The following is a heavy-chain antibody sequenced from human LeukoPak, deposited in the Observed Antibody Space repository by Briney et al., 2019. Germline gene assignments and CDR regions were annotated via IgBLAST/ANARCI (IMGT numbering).Heavy chain of an antibody. CDR2: MNPNSGNT. Sequence: ASVKVSCKASGYTFTSYDINWVRQATGQGLEWMGWMNPNSGNTGYAQKVQGRVTMTRNTSISTAYMELSSLRSEDTAVYYCARGPYSSGWYSDYWGQGTLVTVSS. V-gene: IGHV1-8*01. CDR1: GYTFTSYD. D-gene: IGHD6-19*01. J-gene: IGHJ4*02. CDR3: ARGPYSSGWYSDY.